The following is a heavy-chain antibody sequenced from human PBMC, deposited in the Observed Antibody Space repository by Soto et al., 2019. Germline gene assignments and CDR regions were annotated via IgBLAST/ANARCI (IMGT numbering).Heavy chain of an antibody. V-gene: IGHV5-51*01. J-gene: IGHJ6*02. CDR1: GYSFTSYW. Sequence: PGESLKISCKGSGYSFTSYWIGWVRQMPGKGLEWMGIIYPGDSDTRYSPSFQGQVTISADKSISTAYLQWSSLKASDTAIYYCVGRGITSVYGMDVWGQGTTVTVSS. D-gene: IGHD3-10*01. CDR2: IYPGDSDT. CDR3: VGRGITSVYGMDV.